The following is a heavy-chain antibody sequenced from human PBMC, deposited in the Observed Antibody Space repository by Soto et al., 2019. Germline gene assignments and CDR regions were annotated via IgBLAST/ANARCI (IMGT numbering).Heavy chain of an antibody. D-gene: IGHD3-3*01. CDR2: IKSKTDGGTT. Sequence: GGSLRLSCAASGFTFSNAWMNWVRQAPGKGLEWVGRIKSKTDGGTTDYAGPVKGRFTISRDDSKTTLYIKMNSLKTEDTAVYYCTTDLTIRFLEWSYYYYYGMDVWGQGTTVTVSS. J-gene: IGHJ6*02. CDR1: GFTFSNAW. V-gene: IGHV3-15*07. CDR3: TTDLTIRFLEWSYYYYYGMDV.